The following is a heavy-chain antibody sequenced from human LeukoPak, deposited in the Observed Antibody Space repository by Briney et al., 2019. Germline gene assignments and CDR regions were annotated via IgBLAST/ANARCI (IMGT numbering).Heavy chain of an antibody. V-gene: IGHV1-69*13. CDR2: IIPIFGTA. CDR3: ARDRGYSNPWSYYYGMDV. CDR1: GGTFSSYA. J-gene: IGHJ6*02. D-gene: IGHD4-11*01. Sequence: SVKVSCKASGGTFSSYAISWVRQAPGQGLEWMGGIIPIFGTANYAQKFQGRVTITADESTSTAYMELSSLRSEDTAVYYCARDRGYSNPWSYYYGMDVWGQGTTVTVS.